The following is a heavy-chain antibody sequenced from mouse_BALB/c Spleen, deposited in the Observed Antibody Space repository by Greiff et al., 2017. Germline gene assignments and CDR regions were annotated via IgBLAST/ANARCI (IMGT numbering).Heavy chain of an antibody. V-gene: IGHV5-6*03. CDR2: ISSGGSYT. Sequence: DVMLVESGGGLVKPGGSLKLSCAASGFTFSSYGMSWVRQTPDKRLEWVATISSGGSYTYYPDSVKGRFTISRDNAKNTLYLQMSSLKSEDTAMYYCARRVGHDYYVGYAMDYWGQGTSVTVSS. D-gene: IGHD1-1*01. J-gene: IGHJ4*01. CDR3: ARRVGHDYYVGYAMDY. CDR1: GFTFSSYG.